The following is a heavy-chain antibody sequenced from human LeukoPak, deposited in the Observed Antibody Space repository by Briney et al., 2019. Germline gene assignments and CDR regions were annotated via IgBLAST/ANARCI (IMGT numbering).Heavy chain of an antibody. D-gene: IGHD5-12*01. Sequence: GESLKISCKGSGYNFATSWIGWVRQMPGKGLEWMGIIYPGDSDTRYSPSFQGQVTFSVDTSISTAYLYWSSLKASDIAIYYCARRGYSGYSNFDYWGQGTLVTVSS. CDR1: GYNFATSW. V-gene: IGHV5-51*01. CDR2: IYPGDSDT. J-gene: IGHJ4*02. CDR3: ARRGYSGYSNFDY.